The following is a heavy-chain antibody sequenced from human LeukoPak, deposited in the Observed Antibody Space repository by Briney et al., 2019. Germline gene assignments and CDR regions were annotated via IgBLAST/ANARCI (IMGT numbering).Heavy chain of an antibody. Sequence: PGGSLRLSCAASGFTFSTYWINWARQAPGKGLEWVGNINPDGSETYYVDSVKGRFIISRDNAKNSLYLQMNSLKTEDTAVYYCARRYYDFWSGYGSWFDPWGQGTLVTVSS. CDR3: ARRYYDFWSGYGSWFDP. J-gene: IGHJ5*02. D-gene: IGHD3-3*01. CDR2: INPDGSET. CDR1: GFTFSTYW. V-gene: IGHV3-7*01.